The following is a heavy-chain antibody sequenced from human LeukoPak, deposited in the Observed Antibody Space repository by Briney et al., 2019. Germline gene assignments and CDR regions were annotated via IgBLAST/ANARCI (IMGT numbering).Heavy chain of an antibody. CDR3: ARSLFGAFDI. D-gene: IGHD2/OR15-2a*01. J-gene: IGHJ3*02. V-gene: IGHV3-7*01. CDR2: IKQDGSEK. Sequence: GGSLRLSCAASGFTFSSYGMHWVRQAPGKGLEWVANIKQDGSEKYYVDSVKGRFTISRDNAKNSLYLQMNSLRAEDTAVYYCARSLFGAFDIWGQGTMVTVSS. CDR1: GFTFSSYG.